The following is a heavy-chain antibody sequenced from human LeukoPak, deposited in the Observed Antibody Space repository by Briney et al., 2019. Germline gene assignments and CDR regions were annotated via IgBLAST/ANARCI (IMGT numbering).Heavy chain of an antibody. V-gene: IGHV3-30-3*01. CDR3: ARGEPPDY. CDR2: ISYDGSNE. J-gene: IGHJ4*02. CDR1: GFTVSSYA. Sequence: PGRSLIHSCAAHGFTVSSYAIYWGRQTPGKGLEWVAVISYDGSNEHHADSVKGRFTISRDNSKNTLYLQMNSLRADDTAVYFCARGEPPDYWGQGTLVTVSS.